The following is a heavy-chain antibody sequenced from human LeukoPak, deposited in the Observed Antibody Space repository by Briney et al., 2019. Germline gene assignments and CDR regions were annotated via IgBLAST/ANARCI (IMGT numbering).Heavy chain of an antibody. V-gene: IGHV4-39*01. D-gene: IGHD3-10*01. CDR2: IYYGGST. CDR1: GGSISTTSYF. Sequence: SETLSLTCTVSGGSISTTSYFWGWIRQPPGKGLEWIGSIYYGGSTYYNPPLKSRVTISADTSKNQFSLKLSSVTATDTAMYYCARPHYYGSGSRVDYWGQGILVTVSS. J-gene: IGHJ4*02. CDR3: ARPHYYGSGSRVDY.